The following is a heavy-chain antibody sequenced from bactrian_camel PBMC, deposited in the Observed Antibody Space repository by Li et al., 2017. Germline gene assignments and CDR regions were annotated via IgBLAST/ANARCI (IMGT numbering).Heavy chain of an antibody. V-gene: IGHV3S28*01. D-gene: IGHD2*01. CDR2: IDTGDGST. CDR3: AAVKGLPDLLRGGYLSARSYNY. Sequence: QLVESGGGSALAGGSVRLSCAASGSTLHTYSWFRQAQGREREGVAAIDTGDGSTYYLNSVEGRFTTSHDNAKNTLYLQMNSLKPEDTAIYYCAAVKGLPDLLRGGYLSARSYNYWGRGTQVTVS. J-gene: IGHJ4*01. CDR1: GSTLHTY.